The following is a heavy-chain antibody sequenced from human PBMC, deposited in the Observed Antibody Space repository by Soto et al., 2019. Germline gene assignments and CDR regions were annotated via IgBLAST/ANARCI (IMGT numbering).Heavy chain of an antibody. V-gene: IGHV2-5*02. Sequence: QITLKESGPPLVKPAETLTLTCTFSGFSLSTSGGAVGWIRQPPGEALEWLALIYWDGDKRYRPSLKSRLTITKDTSKNEVVLTLTNMDPVDTATYYCANRGTSSWHFDYWGQGTLVTVSS. CDR1: GFSLSTSGGA. J-gene: IGHJ4*02. CDR2: IYWDGDK. D-gene: IGHD1-1*01. CDR3: ANRGTSSWHFDY.